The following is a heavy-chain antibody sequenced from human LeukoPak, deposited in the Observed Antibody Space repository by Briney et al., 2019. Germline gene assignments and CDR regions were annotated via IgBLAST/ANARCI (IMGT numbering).Heavy chain of an antibody. CDR3: VRDYYDSSGYYKGSH. V-gene: IGHV3-48*04. Sequence: PGGSLRLSCATSEFTFTSYNMNWVRQAPGKGLEWISYISTSSSTIYYADSVKGRFTISRDNAKNSLYLQMNSLRAEGTAVYYCVRDYYDSSGYYKGSHWGQGTLVTVSS. CDR2: ISTSSSTI. D-gene: IGHD3-22*01. J-gene: IGHJ4*02. CDR1: EFTFTSYN.